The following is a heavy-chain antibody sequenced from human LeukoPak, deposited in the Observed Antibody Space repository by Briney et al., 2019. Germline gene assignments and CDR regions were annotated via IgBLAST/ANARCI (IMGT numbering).Heavy chain of an antibody. V-gene: IGHV3-20*04. J-gene: IGHJ6*04. CDR2: ISWNGRNT. CDR1: GFTFDDYD. D-gene: IGHD3-10*02. Sequence: RAGGSLRLSCAASGFTFDDYDLNWVRQAPGKGLEWVSGISWNGRNTAYAESLKGRFTISRDNAKNSLYLQMNSLRAEDTAVYYCAELGITMIGGVWGKGTTVTVSS. CDR3: AELGITMIGGV.